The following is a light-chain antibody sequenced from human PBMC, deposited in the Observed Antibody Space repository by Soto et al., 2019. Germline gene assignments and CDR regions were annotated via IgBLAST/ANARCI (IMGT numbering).Light chain of an antibody. CDR1: SSDVGGYND. J-gene: IGLJ3*02. CDR2: EVT. Sequence: QSALTQPPSSSGSPGQSVTNSCTGTSSDVGGYNDVSWYQQYPGRAPKLMIYEVTKRLSGVPARFSGSKSGNTASLTVSGLQAEDEADYYCSSYAASNNFYFVFGGGTKLTVL. CDR3: SSYAASNNFYFV. V-gene: IGLV2-8*01.